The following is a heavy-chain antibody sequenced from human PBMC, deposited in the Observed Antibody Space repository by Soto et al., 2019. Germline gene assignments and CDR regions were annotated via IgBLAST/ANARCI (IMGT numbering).Heavy chain of an antibody. D-gene: IGHD3-16*01. V-gene: IGHV3-23*01. CDR2: ISGSGGGT. Sequence: EVQLLESGGGLVQPGGSLRLSCTASGFTFNNYAMTWVRQAPGKGLEWVSVISGSGGGTYYADSVTGRFTISRDNSKNRLYLQMNSLRDEDTAVYYGAKWAFGGGNDWGQGTLVTVSS. CDR3: AKWAFGGGND. J-gene: IGHJ4*02. CDR1: GFTFNNYA.